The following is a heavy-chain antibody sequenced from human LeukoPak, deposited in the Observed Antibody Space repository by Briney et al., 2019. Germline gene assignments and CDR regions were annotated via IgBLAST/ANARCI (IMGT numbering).Heavy chain of an antibody. CDR1: GFNLNSYA. CDR2: IRHDEANS. CDR3: AKEYTPSSPLGELDS. Sequence: GGSLRLSCAVSGFNLNSYAMHWVRQAPGKGLEWVAVIRHDEANSFYADSVQGRFTISRDTSKKLLYLQMNSLRVEDTAVYYCAKEYTPSSPLGELDSWGQGTLVTASS. V-gene: IGHV3-30*02. D-gene: IGHD6-6*01. J-gene: IGHJ4*02.